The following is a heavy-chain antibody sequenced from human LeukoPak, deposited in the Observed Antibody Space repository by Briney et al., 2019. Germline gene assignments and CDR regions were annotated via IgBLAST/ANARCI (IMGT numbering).Heavy chain of an antibody. CDR3: ARGSYVWGSYPRGAYY. V-gene: IGHV3-11*01. Sequence: GGSLRLSCAASGFTFSDYYMSWIRQAPGKGLEWVSYISSGSTIYYADSVKGRFTISRDNAKNSLYLQMNSLRAEDTAVYYCARGSYVWGSYPRGAYYWGQGTLVTVSS. CDR1: GFTFSDYY. CDR2: ISSGSTI. D-gene: IGHD3-16*02. J-gene: IGHJ4*02.